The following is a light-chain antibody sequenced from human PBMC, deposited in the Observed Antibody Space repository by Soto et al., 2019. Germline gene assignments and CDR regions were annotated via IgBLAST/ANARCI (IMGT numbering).Light chain of an antibody. Sequence: DIQMTQSPSSLSASVGDRVTITCRASQSISSYLNWYQQKPGKAPKLLIYAASSLQSGVPSRFSGSGSGTEFTLTISSLQPDDFATYYCQHCNSYSEAFGQGTKVDIK. J-gene: IGKJ1*01. CDR2: AAS. CDR1: QSISSY. CDR3: QHCNSYSEA. V-gene: IGKV1-39*01.